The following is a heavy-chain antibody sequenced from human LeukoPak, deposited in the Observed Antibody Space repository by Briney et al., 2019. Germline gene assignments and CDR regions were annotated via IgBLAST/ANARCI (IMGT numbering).Heavy chain of an antibody. Sequence: SETLSLTCAVSGYSISSGYYWGWIRQPPGKGLEWIGSIYYSGSTYYNPSLKSRVTISVDTSKNQFSLKLSSVTAADTAVYYRARLRRGVNDYWGQGTLVTVSS. CDR3: ARLRRGVNDY. CDR1: GYSISSGYY. V-gene: IGHV4-38-2*01. D-gene: IGHD3-10*01. J-gene: IGHJ4*02. CDR2: IYYSGST.